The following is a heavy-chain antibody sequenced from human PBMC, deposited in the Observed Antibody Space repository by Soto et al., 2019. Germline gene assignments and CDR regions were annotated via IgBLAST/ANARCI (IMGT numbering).Heavy chain of an antibody. Sequence: ASVKVSCKASGYTFTSYHMHWLLQAPGEGLEWMGTVNPSGGSTSYAQKFQGRVTMTRDTSTITVHMELSSLRSEDTAVYYCARVKTQIAAAGRGDYYGMDVWGQGTTVTVSS. V-gene: IGHV1-46*01. CDR2: VNPSGGST. D-gene: IGHD6-13*01. CDR3: ARVKTQIAAAGRGDYYGMDV. J-gene: IGHJ6*02. CDR1: GYTFTSYH.